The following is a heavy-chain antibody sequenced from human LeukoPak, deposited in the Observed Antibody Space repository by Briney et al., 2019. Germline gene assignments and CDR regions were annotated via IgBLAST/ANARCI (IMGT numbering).Heavy chain of an antibody. V-gene: IGHV4-34*01. CDR3: ARGALYGSGSYYLKYFQH. Sequence: PSETLSLTCAVYGGSFSGYYWSWIRQPPGKGLEWIGEINHSGSTNFHPSLKSRVTISVDTSKNQFSLKLSSVTAADTAVYYCARGALYGSGSYYLKYFQHWGQGTLVTVSS. CDR1: GGSFSGYY. J-gene: IGHJ1*01. CDR2: INHSGST. D-gene: IGHD3-10*01.